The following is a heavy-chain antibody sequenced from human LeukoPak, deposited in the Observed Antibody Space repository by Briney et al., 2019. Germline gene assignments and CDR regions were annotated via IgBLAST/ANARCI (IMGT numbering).Heavy chain of an antibody. D-gene: IGHD3-9*01. CDR1: GFTFSTYS. V-gene: IGHV3-48*04. Sequence: GGSLRLSCAASGFTFSTYSMNWVRQAPGKGLEWLSYISSGSGTIYYADSVKGRFTISRDNAKNSLYLQMSSLRAEDTAVYYCARFFDGTSSFDYWGQGTLVTVSS. CDR3: ARFFDGTSSFDY. CDR2: ISSGSGTI. J-gene: IGHJ4*02.